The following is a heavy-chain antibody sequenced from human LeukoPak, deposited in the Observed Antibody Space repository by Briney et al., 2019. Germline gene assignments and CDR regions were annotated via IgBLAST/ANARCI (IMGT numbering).Heavy chain of an antibody. CDR3: AKVKIPLYSSTFILYSYGMDV. D-gene: IGHD6-13*01. CDR1: GFTFSSYA. CDR2: ISGSGGST. V-gene: IGHV3-23*01. Sequence: GGSLRLSCAASGFTFSSYAMSWVRQAPGKGLEWVSAISGSGGSTYYADSVKGRFTISRDNSKNTLYLQMNSLRAEDTAVYYCAKVKIPLYSSTFILYSYGMDVGAKGPTATVSP. J-gene: IGHJ6*04.